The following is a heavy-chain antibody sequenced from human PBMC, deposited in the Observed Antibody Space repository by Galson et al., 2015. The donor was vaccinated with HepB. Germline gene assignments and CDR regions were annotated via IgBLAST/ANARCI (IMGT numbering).Heavy chain of an antibody. J-gene: IGHJ6*02. CDR1: GFTFSGSG. CDR3: TRPGYGSSWFLDYSHGMDI. CDR2: IRNRANNYAT. V-gene: IGHV3-73*01. Sequence: SLRLSCAASGFTFSGSGIHWVRLASGKGLEWVGRIRNRANNYATAYAASVRGRFTVSRDDSKNTAYLQMNSLKTADTAVYYCTRPGYGSSWFLDYSHGMDIWGQGTTVIVS. D-gene: IGHD6-13*01.